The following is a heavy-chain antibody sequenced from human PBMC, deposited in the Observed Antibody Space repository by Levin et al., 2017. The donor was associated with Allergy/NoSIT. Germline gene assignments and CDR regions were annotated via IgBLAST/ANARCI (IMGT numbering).Heavy chain of an antibody. CDR1: RFTVNDNY. CDR2: IYGDYT. D-gene: IGHD3-10*01. CDR3: ARGPSRNYFYYGVDV. J-gene: IGHJ6*02. V-gene: IGHV3-53*01. Sequence: GGSLRLSCAASRFTVNDNYVSWVRQAPGKGMEWLSVIYGDYTYYADSVKGRFTISRDSVNNTVFLQMNSLRVDDTAVYYCARGPSRNYFYYGVDVWGQGTTVSVSS.